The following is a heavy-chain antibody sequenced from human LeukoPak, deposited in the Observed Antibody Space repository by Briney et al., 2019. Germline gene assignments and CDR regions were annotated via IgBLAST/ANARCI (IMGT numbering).Heavy chain of an antibody. Sequence: SETLSVTCTVSGGSLSRQYWSLIGQPPGEGREGIGYIYYSGSTNYTPSLKSRVTISVDTSKNQFSLKLSSVTAADTAVYYCARGESGSYLSYYYYYMDVWGKGTTVTISS. D-gene: IGHD1-26*01. CDR1: GGSLSRQY. V-gene: IGHV4-59*11. CDR2: IYYSGST. CDR3: ARGESGSYLSYYYYYMDV. J-gene: IGHJ6*03.